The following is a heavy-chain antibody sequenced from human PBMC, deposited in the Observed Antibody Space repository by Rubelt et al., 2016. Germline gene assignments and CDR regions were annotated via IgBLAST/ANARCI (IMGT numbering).Heavy chain of an antibody. J-gene: IGHJ2*01. V-gene: IGHV4-30-4*08. D-gene: IGHD1-26*01. CDR3: ARGDRSGSYHFDL. Sequence: QVQLQESGPGLVRPSQTLSLTCTVSGGSISSGAYYWSWIRQHPEKGLEWIGFIYYSGSSYYNPSLKSRVTIFVDTSKNQFSLQLSSVTAADTAVYYCARGDRSGSYHFDLWGRGTLVTVSS. CDR1: GGSISSGAYY. CDR2: IYYSGSS.